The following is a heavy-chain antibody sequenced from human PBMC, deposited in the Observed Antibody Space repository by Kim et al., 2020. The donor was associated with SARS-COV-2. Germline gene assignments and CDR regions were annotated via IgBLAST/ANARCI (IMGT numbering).Heavy chain of an antibody. CDR2: ISGSGGST. CDR3: AKVGCSSTSCYLNYYYYGMDV. D-gene: IGHD2-2*01. V-gene: IGHV3-23*01. Sequence: GGSLRLSCAASGFTFSSYAMSWVRQAPGKGLEWVSAISGSGGSTYYADSVKGRFTISRDNSKNTLYLQMNSLRAEDTAVYYCAKVGCSSTSCYLNYYYYGMDVWGQGTTVTVSS. J-gene: IGHJ6*02. CDR1: GFTFSSYA.